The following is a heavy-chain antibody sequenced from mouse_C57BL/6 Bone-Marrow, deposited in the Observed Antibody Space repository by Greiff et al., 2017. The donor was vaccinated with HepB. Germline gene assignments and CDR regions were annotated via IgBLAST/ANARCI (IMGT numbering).Heavy chain of an antibody. Sequence: EVKLVESGGGLVKPGGSLKLSCAASGFTFSSYAMSWVRQTPEKRLEWVATISDGGSYTYYPDNVKGRFTISRDNAKNNLYLQMSHLKSEDTAMYYCARSYDVWFAYWGQVTLVTVSA. CDR3: ARSYDVWFAY. D-gene: IGHD2-12*01. V-gene: IGHV5-4*03. CDR2: ISDGGSYT. J-gene: IGHJ3*01. CDR1: GFTFSSYA.